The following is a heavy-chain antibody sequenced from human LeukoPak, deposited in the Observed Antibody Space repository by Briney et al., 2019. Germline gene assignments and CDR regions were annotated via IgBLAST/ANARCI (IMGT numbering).Heavy chain of an antibody. D-gene: IGHD3-16*02. J-gene: IGHJ4*02. CDR2: INANNGKT. V-gene: IGHV1-18*01. CDR3: SRDSTFGAVVDFNS. CDR1: GYNFTTFS. Sequence: ASVKVSCKASGYNFTTFSIAWVRQAPGQGLEWMGWINANNGKTHYAQKFHDRVTMTTDTSTNTAYVELRGLKSDDTALYYCSRDSTFGAVVDFNSWGQGTLVTVSS.